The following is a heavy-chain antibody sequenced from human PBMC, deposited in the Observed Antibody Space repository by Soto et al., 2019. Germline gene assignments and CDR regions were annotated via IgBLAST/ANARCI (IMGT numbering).Heavy chain of an antibody. CDR1: GFTFSSYG. D-gene: IGHD1-26*01. CDR2: IWYDGSNK. Sequence: HPGGSLRLSCAASGFTFSSYGMHWVRQAPGKGLEWVAVIWYDGSNKYYADSVKGRFTISRDNSKNTLYLQMNSLRAEDTAVYYCARADSGSYYGFYYFDYWGQGTLVTVSS. J-gene: IGHJ4*02. V-gene: IGHV3-33*01. CDR3: ARADSGSYYGFYYFDY.